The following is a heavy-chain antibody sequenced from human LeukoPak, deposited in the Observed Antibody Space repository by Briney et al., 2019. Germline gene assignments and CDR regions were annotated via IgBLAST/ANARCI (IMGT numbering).Heavy chain of an antibody. J-gene: IGHJ5*02. CDR2: INPSGGST. V-gene: IGHV1-46*01. CDR3: ARGRKQQQLASNWFDP. D-gene: IGHD6-13*01. CDR1: GYTFTSYY. Sequence: ASVKVSCKASGYTFTSYYMHWVRQAPGQGLEWMGIINPSGGSTSYAQKFQGRVTMTRDMSTSTVYMELSSLRSEDTAVYYCARGRKQQQLASNWFDPWGQGTLVTVSS.